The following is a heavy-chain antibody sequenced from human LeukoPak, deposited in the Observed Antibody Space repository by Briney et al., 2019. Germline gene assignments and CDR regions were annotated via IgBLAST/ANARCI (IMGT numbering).Heavy chain of an antibody. J-gene: IGHJ4*02. D-gene: IGHD6-19*01. CDR2: IIPIFGTA. V-gene: IGHV1-69*06. CDR3: ARGGTVALDY. CDR1: GGTFSSYV. Sequence: ASVKVSFKASGGTFSSYVISWVRQAPGQGLEWMGGIIPIFGTANYAQKFQGRVTITSDKSTSTAYMELSSLRSEDTAAYYCARGGTVALDYWGQGTLVTVSS.